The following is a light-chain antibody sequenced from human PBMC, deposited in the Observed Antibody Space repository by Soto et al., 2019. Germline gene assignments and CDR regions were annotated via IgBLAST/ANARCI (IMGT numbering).Light chain of an antibody. CDR2: AAS. CDR1: QSISTY. Sequence: DLQMTQSPSSLSASLGDRVTITCRTSQSISTYLNWYQQKPGKAPKLLIYAASNLQSGVPLRFSGGGSGTDFTLTISNLQPEDFATYYCQQSYSAPPITFGQGTRLEIK. J-gene: IGKJ5*01. CDR3: QQSYSAPPIT. V-gene: IGKV1-39*01.